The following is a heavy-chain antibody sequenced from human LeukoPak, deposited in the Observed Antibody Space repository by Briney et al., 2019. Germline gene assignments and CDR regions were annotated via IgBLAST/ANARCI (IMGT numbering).Heavy chain of an antibody. CDR2: IYNGVNT. J-gene: IGHJ5*02. D-gene: IGHD1-26*01. CDR1: GDPVSRARD. Sequence: ETLSLTRTVTGDPVSRARDWAWIRQPPGTGVERIAHIYNGVNTNYNPSLKSRVTISVDTSKNQFSLRLNSVTAADTAVYYCARSRAFNSGAFDPWGQGSLVTVSS. CDR3: ARSRAFNSGAFDP. V-gene: IGHV4-61*01.